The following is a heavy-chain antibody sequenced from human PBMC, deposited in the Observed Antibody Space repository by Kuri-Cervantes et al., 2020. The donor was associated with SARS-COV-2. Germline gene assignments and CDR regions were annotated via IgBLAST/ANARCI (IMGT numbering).Heavy chain of an antibody. CDR1: GYTFTNYY. CDR2: VNPKSGGT. Sequence: ASVKVSCKASGYTFTNYYVHWVRQAPGQGLEWMGWVNPKSGGTKFSQLFQGRVTMTRDTSISTAYMELSRLRSDDTAVYYCAISGYDLAYYYYYYMDVWGKGTTVTVSS. V-gene: IGHV1-2*02. J-gene: IGHJ6*03. CDR3: AISGYDLAYYYYYYMDV. D-gene: IGHD5-12*01.